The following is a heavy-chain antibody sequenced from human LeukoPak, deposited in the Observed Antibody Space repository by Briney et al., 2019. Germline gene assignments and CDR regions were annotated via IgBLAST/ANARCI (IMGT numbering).Heavy chain of an antibody. CDR1: GYTFTSYY. CDR2: INPSGGST. CDR3: ARFIVSVGYFDY. D-gene: IGHD2-21*01. Sequence: ATVKVSCKASGYTFTSYYMHWVRQAPGQGLEWMGLINPSGGSTSYAQKSQGRVTMTRDTSTSTVYMELSSLRSEDTAVYYCARFIVSVGYFDYWGQGTLVTVSS. J-gene: IGHJ4*02. V-gene: IGHV1-46*01.